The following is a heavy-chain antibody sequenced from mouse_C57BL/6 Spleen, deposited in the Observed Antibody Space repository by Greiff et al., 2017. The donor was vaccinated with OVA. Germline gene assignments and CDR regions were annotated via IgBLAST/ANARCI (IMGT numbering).Heavy chain of an antibody. D-gene: IGHD1-1*01. V-gene: IGHV5-4*01. J-gene: IGHJ1*03. CDR3: AIESEAGSSYWYFEV. CDR1: GFTFSSYA. Sequence: EVKLVESGGGLVKPGGSLKLSCAASGFTFSSYAMSWVRQTPEKRLEWVATISDGGSYTYYPDHVQGRFPISRDNAKTNLYLQMSHRESEDRAMYYCAIESEAGSSYWYFEVWGTGTTVTVSS. CDR2: ISDGGSYT.